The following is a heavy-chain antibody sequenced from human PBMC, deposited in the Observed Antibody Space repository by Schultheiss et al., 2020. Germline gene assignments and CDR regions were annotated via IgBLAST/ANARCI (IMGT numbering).Heavy chain of an antibody. CDR2: FEPGDDET. D-gene: IGHD1-1*01. CDR1: GYTLTELS. CDR3: AAKTTFGNWNFAY. V-gene: IGHV1-24*01. J-gene: IGHJ4*02. Sequence: ASVKVSCKVSGYTLTELSMHCVRQAPGKGLEWMGAFEPGDDETKYARKFQSRVSMTEDTTTDTAYMVLSSLRSEDTAVYYCAAKTTFGNWNFAYWGQGTLVTVSS.